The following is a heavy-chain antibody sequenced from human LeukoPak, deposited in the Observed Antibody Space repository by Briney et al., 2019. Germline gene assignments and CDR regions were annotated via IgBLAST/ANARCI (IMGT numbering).Heavy chain of an antibody. J-gene: IGHJ4*02. CDR3: ARARLRVDIVATILTYFDY. V-gene: IGHV1-46*01. CDR2: INPSGGST. CDR1: GYTFTSYY. Sequence: ASVKVSCKASGYTFTSYYMHWVRQAPGQGLEWMGIINPSGGSTSYAQKFQGRVTITADESTSTAYMELSSLRSEDTAVYYCARARLRVDIVATILTYFDYWGQGTLVTVSS. D-gene: IGHD5-12*01.